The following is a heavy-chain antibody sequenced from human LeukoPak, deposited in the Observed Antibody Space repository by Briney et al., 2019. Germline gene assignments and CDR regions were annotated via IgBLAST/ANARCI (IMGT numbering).Heavy chain of an antibody. CDR1: GFTFSRFW. CDR2: INTDGSNT. CDR3: ARDQSIAGPTTADY. V-gene: IGHV3-74*01. D-gene: IGHD1-26*01. J-gene: IGHJ4*02. Sequence: GGSLRLSCAASGFTFSRFWMHWVRQAPGKGLVWVSRINTDGSNTIYADSVKGRFTISRDNAKNTLYLQMNSLRAEDTAVYYCARDQSIAGPTTADYWGQGTLVTVSS.